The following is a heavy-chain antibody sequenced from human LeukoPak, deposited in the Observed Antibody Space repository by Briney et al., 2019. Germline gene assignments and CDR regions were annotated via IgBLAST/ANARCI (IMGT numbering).Heavy chain of an antibody. Sequence: SETLSLTCTVSGGSISSCYWSWIRQPAGKGLEWIGRIYTSGSTNYNPSLKSRVTMSVDTSKNQFSLKLSSVTAADTAVYYCVREGSNYYYDSSGYLNWFDPWGQGTLVTVSS. CDR1: GGSISSCY. D-gene: IGHD3-22*01. CDR3: VREGSNYYYDSSGYLNWFDP. J-gene: IGHJ5*02. CDR2: IYTSGST. V-gene: IGHV4-4*07.